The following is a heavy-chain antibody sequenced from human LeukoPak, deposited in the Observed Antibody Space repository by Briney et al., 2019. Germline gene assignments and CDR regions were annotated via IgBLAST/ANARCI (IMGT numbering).Heavy chain of an antibody. CDR2: ISFHNGNT. D-gene: IGHD1-26*01. V-gene: IGHV1-18*01. CDR1: GYTFTNYG. J-gene: IGHJ3*02. CDR3: ARAGYSGSYLDAFDI. Sequence: ASVKVSCKASGYTFTNYGITWVRQAPGQGLEWVGWISFHNGNTNYPQKLQGRVIMTTDRSTNTAYMELRSLRSDNTAVYYCARAGYSGSYLDAFDIWGQGTMVTVSS.